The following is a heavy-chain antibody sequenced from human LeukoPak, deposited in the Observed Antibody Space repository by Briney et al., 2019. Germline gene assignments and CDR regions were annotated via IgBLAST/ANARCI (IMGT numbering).Heavy chain of an antibody. CDR1: GGSVSSGSYY. J-gene: IGHJ4*02. Sequence: PSQTLSLTCTVSGGSVSSGSYYWSWIRQPAGKGLEWIGRIYTSGSTNYNPSLKSRVTISVDTSKNQFSLKLSSVTAADTAVYYCAREEVGAVDYWGQGTLVTVSS. CDR2: IYTSGST. V-gene: IGHV4-61*02. CDR3: AREEVGAVDY. D-gene: IGHD1-26*01.